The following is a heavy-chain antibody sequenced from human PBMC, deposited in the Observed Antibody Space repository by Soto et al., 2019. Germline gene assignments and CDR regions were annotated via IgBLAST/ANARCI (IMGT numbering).Heavy chain of an antibody. V-gene: IGHV3-30*18. J-gene: IGHJ4*02. CDR2: ISYDGSNK. D-gene: IGHD5-18*01. CDR1: GFTFSTYG. CDR3: AKDRYVYGYSYAKDY. Sequence: ESGGGVVQPGRSLRLSCVATGFTFSTYGMHWVRQAPGKGLECVAIISYDGSNKYFADSVKGRFTISRDNSKNTLYLQMNGLRAEDTAVYYCAKDRYVYGYSYAKDYWGQGTLVTVSS.